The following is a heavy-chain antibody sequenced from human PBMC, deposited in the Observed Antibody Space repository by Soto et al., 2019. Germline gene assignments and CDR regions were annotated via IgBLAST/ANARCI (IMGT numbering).Heavy chain of an antibody. D-gene: IGHD3-10*01. CDR3: ARHNYGSGSTYFDY. J-gene: IGHJ4*02. Sequence: PSETLSLTCTVSGGSISSYYWSWIRQPPGKGLEWIGYIYYSGSTNYNPSLKSRVTISVDTSKNQFSLKLNSMTAADTAVYYCARHNYGSGSTYFDYWGQGTLVTGS. CDR2: IYYSGST. V-gene: IGHV4-59*08. CDR1: GGSISSYY.